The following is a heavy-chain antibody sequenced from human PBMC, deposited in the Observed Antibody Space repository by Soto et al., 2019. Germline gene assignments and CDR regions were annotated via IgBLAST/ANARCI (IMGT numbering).Heavy chain of an antibody. D-gene: IGHD3-22*01. CDR1: GFTFSSYW. CDR3: ARALTYYYDIDY. CDR2: INSDGSRT. Sequence: GGSLRLSCAASGFTFSSYWMHWVRQAPGKGLVWVSRINSDGSRTTYADSVKGRFTISRDNAKNVLHLQMNSLRAGDTAVYYCARALTYYYDIDYWGQGTLVTVSS. J-gene: IGHJ4*02. V-gene: IGHV3-74*01.